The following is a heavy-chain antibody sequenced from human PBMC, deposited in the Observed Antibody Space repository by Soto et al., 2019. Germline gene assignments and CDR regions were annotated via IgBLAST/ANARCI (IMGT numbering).Heavy chain of an antibody. CDR1: GFTFSTYG. Sequence: GGSLRLSCAASGFTFSTYGIHWVRQAPGKGLEWVAVIRFDGTEESYADSVKDRFTISRDNSKNTAYLQMNSVRVDDTAIYYCARDKWGPGCGSPSCSHCDYWGQGSLVTVSS. CDR3: ARDKWGPGCGSPSCSHCDY. J-gene: IGHJ4*02. V-gene: IGHV3-33*01. CDR2: IRFDGTEE. D-gene: IGHD2-2*01.